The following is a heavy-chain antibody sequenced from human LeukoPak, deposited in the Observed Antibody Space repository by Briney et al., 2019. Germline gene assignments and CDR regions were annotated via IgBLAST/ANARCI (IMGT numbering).Heavy chain of an antibody. D-gene: IGHD6-13*01. Sequence: PGGSLRLSCAASGFSFSTYWMSWVLQTPEKGLEFVANIDQGGSVRNYMDSLKGRCTISRDNAKKSLYLEINSLRADDTAVYYCARDPESSSFDLWGRGALVTVSS. CDR2: IDQGGSVR. CDR1: GFSFSTYW. CDR3: ARDPESSSFDL. V-gene: IGHV3-7*01. J-gene: IGHJ4*02.